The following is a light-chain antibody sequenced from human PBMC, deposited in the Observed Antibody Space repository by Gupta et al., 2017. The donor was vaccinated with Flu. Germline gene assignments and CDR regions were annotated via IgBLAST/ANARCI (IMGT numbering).Light chain of an antibody. CDR2: EVT. J-gene: IGLJ2*01. CDR1: SSDVGGYNY. Sequence: QSALIQPTSVSGSPGQSIAISCPGTSSDVGGYNYVSWYQQHPGKAPRLMIFEVTNRPSVVSDRFSGSKSGNTASLTISGLQAEDEADYYGSSYTNTITLVVFGGGTKLTVL. CDR3: SSYTNTITLVV. V-gene: IGLV2-14*01.